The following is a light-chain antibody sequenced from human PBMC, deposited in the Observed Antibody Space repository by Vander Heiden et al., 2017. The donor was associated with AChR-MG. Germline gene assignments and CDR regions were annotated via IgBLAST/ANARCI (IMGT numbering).Light chain of an antibody. Sequence: EVLMTQSPATLSVSPGERATLSCRASERINTNLAWYQQKPGQAPRLLIYGTSTRATDIPARFTGGGSGTEFTLTINNLQSEDSAIFFCHQYNYWPRFSFGQGTKLEIK. CDR1: ERINTN. CDR3: HQYNYWPRFS. J-gene: IGKJ2*01. CDR2: GTS. V-gene: IGKV3-15*01.